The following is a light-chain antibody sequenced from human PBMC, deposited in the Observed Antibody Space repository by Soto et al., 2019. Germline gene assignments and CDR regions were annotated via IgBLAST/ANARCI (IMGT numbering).Light chain of an antibody. CDR2: DAS. V-gene: IGKV3-11*01. Sequence: ETVLTQSPATLSLSPGQRATFSCRASQSVGSYLAWYQQKPGQAPRLLIYDASNRATGIPARFSGSGSGTDFTLTITSLEPEDFAVYFCQQRTDWPLTFGGGTRWISN. CDR1: QSVGSY. CDR3: QQRTDWPLT. J-gene: IGKJ4*01.